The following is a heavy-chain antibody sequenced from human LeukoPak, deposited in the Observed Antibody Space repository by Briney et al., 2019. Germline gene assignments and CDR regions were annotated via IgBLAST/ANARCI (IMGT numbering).Heavy chain of an antibody. CDR1: GGSISSSSYY. Sequence: SETLSLTCTVSGGSISSSSYYWSWIRQPPGKGLEWIGEINHSGSTNYNPSLKSRVTISVDTSKNQFSLKLSSVTAADMAVYYCARDPSTVAPYAFDIWGQGTMVTVSS. V-gene: IGHV4-39*07. D-gene: IGHD4-23*01. CDR2: INHSGST. CDR3: ARDPSTVAPYAFDI. J-gene: IGHJ3*02.